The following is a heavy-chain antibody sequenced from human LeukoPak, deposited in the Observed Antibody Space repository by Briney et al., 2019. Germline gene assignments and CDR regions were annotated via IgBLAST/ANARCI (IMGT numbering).Heavy chain of an antibody. Sequence: ATVKVSCKASGGTFDSYTISWVRQAPGQGLEWMGWIGAYNGNTNYAQKLQGRVTMTTDTSTSTAYMELRSLRSDDTAVYYCARASGGYNYYWGQGTLVTVSS. CDR2: IGAYNGNT. CDR3: ARASGGYNYY. D-gene: IGHD5-24*01. J-gene: IGHJ4*02. CDR1: GGTFDSYT. V-gene: IGHV1-18*01.